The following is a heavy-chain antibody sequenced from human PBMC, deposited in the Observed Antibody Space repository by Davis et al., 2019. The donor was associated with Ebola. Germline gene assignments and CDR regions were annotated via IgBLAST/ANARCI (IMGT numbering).Heavy chain of an antibody. J-gene: IGHJ4*02. Sequence: GESLEISCTVSGFTFSDAWMSWVRQAPGKGLEWVAFIRYDGSNKYYADSVKGRFTISRDNSKNTLSLQMNSLGAEDTAVYYCARAPGEYYYDRSGFYYQYYFDYWGQGTLVTVSS. CDR1: GFTFSDAW. CDR3: ARAPGEYYYDRSGFYYQYYFDY. D-gene: IGHD3-22*01. V-gene: IGHV3-30*02. CDR2: IRYDGSNK.